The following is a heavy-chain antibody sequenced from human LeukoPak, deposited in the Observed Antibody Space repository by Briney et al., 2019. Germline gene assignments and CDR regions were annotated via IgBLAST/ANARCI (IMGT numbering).Heavy chain of an antibody. CDR3: ARSASGYYSWFDP. D-gene: IGHD3-3*01. CDR1: GFTSSSYA. CDR2: ISYDGSNK. J-gene: IGHJ5*02. V-gene: IGHV3-30*01. Sequence: GRSLRLSCAASGFTSSSYAMHWVRQAPGKGLEWVAVISYDGSNKYYADSVKGRFTISRDNSKNTLYLQMNSLRAEDTAVYYCARSASGYYSWFDPWGQGTLVTVSS.